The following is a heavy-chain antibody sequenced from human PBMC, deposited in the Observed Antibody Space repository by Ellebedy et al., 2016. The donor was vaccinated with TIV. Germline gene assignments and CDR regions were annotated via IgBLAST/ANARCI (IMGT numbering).Heavy chain of an antibody. J-gene: IGHJ4*02. D-gene: IGHD2-21*02. Sequence: PGGSLRLSCAPSGFTVSSNYMSWVRQAPGKGLKCVSGIHSGGSTYYADSVKGRFTISRDNAKNSLYLQMNSLRAEDTPVYYCARDHLGTAIPYDYWGQGTLVTVSS. CDR3: ARDHLGTAIPYDY. V-gene: IGHV3-53*01. CDR2: IHSGGST. CDR1: GFTVSSNY.